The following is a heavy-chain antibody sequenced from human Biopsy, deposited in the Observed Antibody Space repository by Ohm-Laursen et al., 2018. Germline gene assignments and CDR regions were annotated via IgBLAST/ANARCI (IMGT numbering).Heavy chain of an antibody. Sequence: GTLSLTCTVSGDSLTSGPENWSWIRQSPGQGPEYIGFIYSGGNTNYNPSLKNRVTMSVDTSKNQFYLKLYSVTAADTAVYYCARGRRTSGWPYFDNWGQGALVIVSP. V-gene: IGHV4-61*01. J-gene: IGHJ4*02. D-gene: IGHD6-19*01. CDR3: ARGRRTSGWPYFDN. CDR2: IYSGGNT. CDR1: GDSLTSGPEN.